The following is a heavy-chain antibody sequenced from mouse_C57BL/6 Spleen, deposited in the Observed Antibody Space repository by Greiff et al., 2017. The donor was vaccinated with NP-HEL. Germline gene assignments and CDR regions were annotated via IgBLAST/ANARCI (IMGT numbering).Heavy chain of an antibody. CDR2: IDPNSGGT. Sequence: VKLQQPGAELVKPGASVKLSCKASGYTFTSYWMHWVKQRPGRGLEWIGRIDPNSGGTKYNEKFKSKATLTVDKPSSTAYMQLSSLISEDSAVYYCARGEHSNSYAMDYWGQGTSVTVSS. V-gene: IGHV1-72*01. CDR3: ARGEHSNSYAMDY. J-gene: IGHJ4*01. D-gene: IGHD2-5*01. CDR1: GYTFTSYW.